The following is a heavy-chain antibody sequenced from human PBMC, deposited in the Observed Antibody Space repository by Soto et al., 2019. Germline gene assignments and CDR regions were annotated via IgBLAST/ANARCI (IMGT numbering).Heavy chain of an antibody. CDR2: IIPIFGTA. J-gene: IGHJ6*01. V-gene: IGHV1-69*06. Sequence: ASVKVSCKASGGTFSSYAISWVRQAPGQGLEWMGGIIPIFGTANYAQKFQGRVTTTADKSTSTAYMELSSLRSEDTAVYYCARRGGYRRSYYYYYGMDVWGQGTMVTVYS. D-gene: IGHD5-12*01. CDR3: ARRGGYRRSYYYYYGMDV. CDR1: GGTFSSYA.